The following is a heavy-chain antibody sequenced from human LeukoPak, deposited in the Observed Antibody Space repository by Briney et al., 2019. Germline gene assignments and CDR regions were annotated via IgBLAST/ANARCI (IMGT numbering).Heavy chain of an antibody. CDR3: AKDSRRYYFDY. CDR2: ISYDGSNK. J-gene: IGHJ4*02. CDR1: GFTFSSYG. V-gene: IGHV3-30*18. Sequence: GGSLRLSCVASGFTFSSYGMHWVRQAPGKGLEWVAVISYDGSNKYYADSVKGRFTISRDNSKNTLYLQMNSLRAEDTAVYYCAKDSRRYYFDYWGQGTLVTVSS. D-gene: IGHD2-2*01.